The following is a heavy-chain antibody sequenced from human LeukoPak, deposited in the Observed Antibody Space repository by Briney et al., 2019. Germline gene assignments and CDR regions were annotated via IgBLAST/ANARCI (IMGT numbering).Heavy chain of an antibody. Sequence: PSQTLSLTCTVSGGSISSGDYYWSWIRQPPGKGLEWIGYMYYSGSTYYNPSLKSRVTISVDTSKNQFSLKVSSVTAADTAVYYCARDDRLDCSSTSCSIDYWGQGTLVTVSS. CDR1: GGSISSGDYY. D-gene: IGHD2-2*01. J-gene: IGHJ4*02. V-gene: IGHV4-30-4*08. CDR2: MYYSGST. CDR3: ARDDRLDCSSTSCSIDY.